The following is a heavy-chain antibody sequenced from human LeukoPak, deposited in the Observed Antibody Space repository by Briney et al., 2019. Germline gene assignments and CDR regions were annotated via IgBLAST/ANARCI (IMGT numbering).Heavy chain of an antibody. CDR2: IYHSGST. CDR3: ARTGSGNQPDVFDI. J-gene: IGHJ3*02. D-gene: IGHD3-10*01. V-gene: IGHV4-30-4*01. CDR1: GGSISRGDYH. Sequence: SETLSLTCTVSGGSISRGDYHWSWIRQPPGKGLEWIAYIYHSGSTYYNLSLKSRVTLSVDTSKNQFSLKLTSVTAADTAVYYCARTGSGNQPDVFDIWGQGTMVTVSS.